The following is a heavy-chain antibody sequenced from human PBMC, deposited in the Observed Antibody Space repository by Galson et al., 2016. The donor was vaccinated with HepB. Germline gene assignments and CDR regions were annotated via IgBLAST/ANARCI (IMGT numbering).Heavy chain of an antibody. D-gene: IGHD1-14*01. CDR2: IYGDDDK. Sequence: VGWLRQPPGKALERLALIYGDDDKTFSPSLRSRVTITKDTSKNQAVLRLTNVDPLDTATYFCAHRQRGTTFDFWGQGTLVTVSS. V-gene: IGHV2-5*02. J-gene: IGHJ4*02. CDR3: AHRQRGTTFDF.